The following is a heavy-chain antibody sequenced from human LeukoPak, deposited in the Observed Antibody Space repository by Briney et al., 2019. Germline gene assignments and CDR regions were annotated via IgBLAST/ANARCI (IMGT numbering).Heavy chain of an antibody. V-gene: IGHV4-59*01. CDR2: MFYSGAT. Sequence: SETLSLTCNVSGGSITTYYWNWVRQPPGKGLEWIGHMFYSGATSYNPSLKSRVAISVDTFKSQVSLKVTSVTAADTALYYCVGEKSFFGEAIWSQGTLVTVSS. CDR1: GGSITTYY. J-gene: IGHJ3*02. CDR3: VGEKSFFGEAI. D-gene: IGHD3-10*01.